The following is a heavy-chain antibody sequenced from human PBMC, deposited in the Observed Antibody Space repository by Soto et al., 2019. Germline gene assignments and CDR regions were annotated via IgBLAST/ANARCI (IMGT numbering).Heavy chain of an antibody. CDR2: IIPILGIA. CDR3: ATDSFTMVRGVTADY. CDR1: GGTFSSYT. Sequence: ASVKVSCKASGGTFSSYTISWVRQAPGQGLEWMGRIIPILGIANYAQKFQGRVTITADKSTSTAYMELSSLRSEDTAVYYCATDSFTMVRGVTADYWGQGTLVTVSS. V-gene: IGHV1-69*02. J-gene: IGHJ4*02. D-gene: IGHD3-10*01.